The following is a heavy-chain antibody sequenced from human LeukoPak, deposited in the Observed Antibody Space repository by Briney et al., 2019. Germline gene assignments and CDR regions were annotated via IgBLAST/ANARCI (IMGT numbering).Heavy chain of an antibody. CDR1: GFTFSSYG. V-gene: IGHV3-33*06. Sequence: GGSLRLSCAASGFTFSSYGMHWVRQAPGKGLEWAAVIWYDGSNKYYADSVKGRFTISRDNSKNTLYLQMNSLRAEDTAVYYCAKDVGEWELLLEYFYLWGKGTLVTVSS. CDR2: IWYDGSNK. J-gene: IGHJ1*01. D-gene: IGHD1-26*01. CDR3: AKDVGEWELLLEYFYL.